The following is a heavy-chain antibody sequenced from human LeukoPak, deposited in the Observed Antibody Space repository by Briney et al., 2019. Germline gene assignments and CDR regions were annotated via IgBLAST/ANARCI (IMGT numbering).Heavy chain of an antibody. CDR1: GGSFCGYY. CDR3: ARQEESGPTDY. V-gene: IGHV4-34*01. J-gene: IGHJ4*02. D-gene: IGHD5-12*01. Sequence: SETLSLTCAVYGGSFCGYYWSWIREPPGKGLEWIGEINHSGSTNYNPSLKSRVTISVDTSKNQFSLKLSSVTAADTAVYYCARQEESGPTDYWGQGTLVTVSS. CDR2: INHSGST.